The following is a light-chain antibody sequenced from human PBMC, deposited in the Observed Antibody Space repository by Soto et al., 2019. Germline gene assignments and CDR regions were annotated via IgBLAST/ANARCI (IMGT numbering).Light chain of an antibody. CDR2: DAS. Sequence: DIPMTQSPSTLSASVGDRVTITCRASQSISSWLAWYQQKPGKAPKLLIYDASSLESGVPSRFSGSGSGTEFTLTISSLQPDDFATYYCQQYNSYLRFGQGTKVEIK. CDR3: QQYNSYLR. J-gene: IGKJ1*01. CDR1: QSISSW. V-gene: IGKV1-5*01.